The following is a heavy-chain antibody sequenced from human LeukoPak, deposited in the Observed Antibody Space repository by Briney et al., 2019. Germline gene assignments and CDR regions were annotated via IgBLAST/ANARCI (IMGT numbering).Heavy chain of an antibody. CDR1: GLTFSNYK. J-gene: IGHJ4*02. CDR2: ISRTATYI. Sequence: PGGSLRLSCAASGLTFSNYKMNWVRQAPGKGLEWVSSISRTATYIYYPDSLRGRFTISRDNAKNSLHLQMNSLRVEDTAVYYCARRASTERGHSYGLDYWGQGTLVTVSS. D-gene: IGHD5-18*01. CDR3: ARRASTERGHSYGLDY. V-gene: IGHV3-21*01.